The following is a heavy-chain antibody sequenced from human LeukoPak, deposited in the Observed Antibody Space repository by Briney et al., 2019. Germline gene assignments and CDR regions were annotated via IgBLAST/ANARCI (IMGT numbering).Heavy chain of an antibody. J-gene: IGHJ3*02. V-gene: IGHV1-46*01. CDR1: GYTFTRYY. D-gene: IGHD2/OR15-2a*01. CDR3: ARAQKPVDQYYDNAFDI. Sequence: ASVKVSCKASGYTFTRYYMHWVRQAPGQGLEWMGIINPSGGSTSYAQKFQGRVTMTRDTSTSTVYMELSSLRSEDTAVNYCARAQKPVDQYYDNAFDIWGQGTIVTVSS. CDR2: INPSGGST.